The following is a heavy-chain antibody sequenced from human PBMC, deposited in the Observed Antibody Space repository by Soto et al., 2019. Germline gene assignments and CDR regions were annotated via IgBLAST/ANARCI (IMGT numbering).Heavy chain of an antibody. V-gene: IGHV6-1*01. Sequence: QVQLQQSGPGLVKPSQTLSLTCAISGDSVSTNSATWDWIRQSPSRGLEWLGRTYYRSKWYNDYAVSVKGRXTXNXXTSNNQLSLQLNSVTPADTAVYYCVRLIGNSWLDSWGLGTLVTVSS. CDR3: VRLIGNSWLDS. CDR2: TYYRSKWYN. D-gene: IGHD2-8*01. CDR1: GDSVSTNSAT. J-gene: IGHJ5*01.